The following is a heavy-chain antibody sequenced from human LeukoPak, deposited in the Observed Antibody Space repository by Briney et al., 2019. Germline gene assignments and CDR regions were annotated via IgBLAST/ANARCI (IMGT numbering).Heavy chain of an antibody. CDR1: GFTFSTYE. D-gene: IGHD4-17*01. J-gene: IGHJ3*02. CDR3: ARDTLVYGDSPDAFDI. Sequence: GSLRLSCAASGFTFSTYEMNWVRQAPGKGLEWISYIGSSGSTVYYADSVKGRFTISRDNAENSLYLQMNSLRDEDTAVYYCARDTLVYGDSPDAFDIWGQGTMVTVSS. CDR2: IGSSGSTV. V-gene: IGHV3-48*03.